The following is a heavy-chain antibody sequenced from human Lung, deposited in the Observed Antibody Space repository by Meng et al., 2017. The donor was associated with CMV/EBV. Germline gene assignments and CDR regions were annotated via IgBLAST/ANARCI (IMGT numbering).Heavy chain of an antibody. CDR2: VFHTGDT. CDR1: GDTMANFY. CDR3: ARGRSCVDGVCYDDHNYFGP. V-gene: IGHV4-59*01. Sequence: SGSLRLTCKISGDTMANFYWTWIRQAPGKGLEWVASVFHTGDTKYYSSLKGRLSFLVDTSRKQVFLMLVSLNTADTATYYCARGRSCVDGVCYDDHNYFGPWGQGTLVTVSS. D-gene: IGHD2-21*02. J-gene: IGHJ5*02.